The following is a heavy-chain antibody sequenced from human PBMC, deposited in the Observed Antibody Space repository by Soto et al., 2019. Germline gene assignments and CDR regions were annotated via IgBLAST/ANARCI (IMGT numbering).Heavy chain of an antibody. CDR1: GFTFSSYA. J-gene: IGHJ3*02. Sequence: ESGGGVVQPGRSLRLSCAASGFTFSSYAMHWVGQAPGKGLEWVAVISYDGSNKYYADSVKGRFTISRDNSKNTLYLQMNSLRAEDTAVYYCARVVVITTSGAFDIWGQGTMVTVSS. V-gene: IGHV3-30-3*01. CDR3: ARVVVITTSGAFDI. D-gene: IGHD3-22*01. CDR2: ISYDGSNK.